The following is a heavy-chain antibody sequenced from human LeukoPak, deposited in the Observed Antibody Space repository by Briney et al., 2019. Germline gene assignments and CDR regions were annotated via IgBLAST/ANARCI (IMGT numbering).Heavy chain of an antibody. CDR3: ARRWLHRKGFDY. CDR1: GGSFSGYY. V-gene: IGHV4-34*01. J-gene: IGHJ4*02. D-gene: IGHD5-24*01. CDR2: INHSGST. Sequence: KSSETLSLTCAVYGGSFSGYYWSWIRQPPGKGLEWIGEINHSGSTNYNPSLKSRVTISVDTSKNQFSLKLSSVTAADTAAYYCARRWLHRKGFDYWGQGTLVTVSS.